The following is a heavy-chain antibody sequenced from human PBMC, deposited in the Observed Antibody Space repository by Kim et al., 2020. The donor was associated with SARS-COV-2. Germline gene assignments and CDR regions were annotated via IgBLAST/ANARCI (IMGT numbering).Heavy chain of an antibody. V-gene: IGHV3-23*01. CDR1: GFIFRNYA. Sequence: GGSLRLSCAASGFIFRNYAMTWVRQAPGKGLEWVSIISGSGGNTYYADSVKGRFTISRDNSKNTLDLQMNNLRAEDMAVYSCARDVRGTRAFDVWGQGT. J-gene: IGHJ3*01. CDR2: ISGSGGNT. D-gene: IGHD1-1*01. CDR3: ARDVRGTRAFDV.